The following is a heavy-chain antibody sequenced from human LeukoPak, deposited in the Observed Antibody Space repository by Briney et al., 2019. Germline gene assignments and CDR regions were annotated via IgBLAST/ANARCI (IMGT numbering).Heavy chain of an antibody. J-gene: IGHJ4*02. CDR3: ARALGEVTTYYFDY. CDR1: GYSISSGYY. CDR2: IYHSGST. Sequence: PSETLSLTCAVSGYSISSGYYWGWIRQPPGKGPEWIGSIYHSGSTYYNPSLKSRVTISVDTSKNQFSLKLSSVTAADTAVYYCARALGEVTTYYFDYWGQGTLVTVSS. V-gene: IGHV4-38-2*01. D-gene: IGHD4-17*01.